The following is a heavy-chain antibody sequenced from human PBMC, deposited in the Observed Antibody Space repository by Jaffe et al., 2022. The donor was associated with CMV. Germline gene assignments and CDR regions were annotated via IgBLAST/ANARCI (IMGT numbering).Heavy chain of an antibody. CDR3: ARDGGITGTSGMDV. V-gene: IGHV3-72*01. CDR2: TRNKANSYTT. CDR1: GFTFSDHY. D-gene: IGHD1-7*01. J-gene: IGHJ6*02. Sequence: EVQLVESGGGLVQPGGSLRLSCAASGFTFSDHYMDWVRQAPGKGLEWVGRTRNKANSYTTEYAASVKGRFTISRDDSKNSLYLQMNSLKTEDTAVYYCARDGGITGTSGMDVWGQGTTVTVSS.